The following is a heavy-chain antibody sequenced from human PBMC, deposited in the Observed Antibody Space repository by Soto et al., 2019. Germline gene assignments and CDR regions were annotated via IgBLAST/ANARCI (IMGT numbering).Heavy chain of an antibody. V-gene: IGHV1-69*13. J-gene: IGHJ4*02. CDR3: ARRWLQLYYFDY. CDR1: GGTFSSYA. CDR2: IIPIFGTA. Sequence: SVKVSCKASGGTFSSYAISWVRQAPGQGLEWMGGIIPIFGTANYAQKFQGRVTITADESTSTAYMELSSLRSEDTAVYYCARRWLQLYYFDYWGQGTLVTVSS. D-gene: IGHD5-12*01.